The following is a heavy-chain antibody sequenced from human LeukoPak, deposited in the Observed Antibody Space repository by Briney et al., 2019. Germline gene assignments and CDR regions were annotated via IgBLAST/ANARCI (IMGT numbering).Heavy chain of an antibody. D-gene: IGHD6-13*01. Sequence: ASVKVSCKASGYTFTGYYMHWVRQAPGQGLEWMGWINPNSGGTNYAQKIQGRVTMTRDTSISTAYMELSRLRSDDTAVYYCARGSSSWFGWFDPWGQGTLVTVSS. CDR2: INPNSGGT. CDR1: GYTFTGYY. CDR3: ARGSSSWFGWFDP. V-gene: IGHV1-2*02. J-gene: IGHJ5*02.